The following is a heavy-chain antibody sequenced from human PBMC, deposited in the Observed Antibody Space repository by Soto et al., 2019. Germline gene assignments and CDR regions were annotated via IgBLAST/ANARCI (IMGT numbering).Heavy chain of an antibody. V-gene: IGHV1-8*01. D-gene: IGHD3-3*01. CDR2: MNPNSGNT. Sequence: ASVKVSCKASGYTFTSYDINWVRQATGQGLEWMGWMNPNSGNTGYAQKFQGRVTMTRNTSISTDYMELSSLRSEDTAVYYCARSPYYDFWSGYQNYYYYYGMDVWGQGTTVTVSS. CDR3: ARSPYYDFWSGYQNYYYYYGMDV. CDR1: GYTFTSYD. J-gene: IGHJ6*02.